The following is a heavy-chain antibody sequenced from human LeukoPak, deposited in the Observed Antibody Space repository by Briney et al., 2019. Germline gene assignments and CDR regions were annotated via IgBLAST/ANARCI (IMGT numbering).Heavy chain of an antibody. CDR2: ISGSGRHK. CDR3: ARTANFAAGYYIDY. D-gene: IGHD6-13*01. V-gene: IGHV3-21*01. Sequence: GGSLRLSCAASGFTFSSYTVNWVRQAPGKGLEWVSSISGSGRHKYYADSVKGRFTISRDNAKNSLYLQMNSLRAEDTAVYYCARTANFAAGYYIDYWGQGTLVTVSS. J-gene: IGHJ4*02. CDR1: GFTFSSYT.